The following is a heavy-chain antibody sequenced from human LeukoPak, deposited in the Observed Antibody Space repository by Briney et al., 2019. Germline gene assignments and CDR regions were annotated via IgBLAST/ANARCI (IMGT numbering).Heavy chain of an antibody. D-gene: IGHD3-22*01. Sequence: PGGSLRLSCAASGFTFSSYAMSWVRQAPGKGLEWVSAISGSGGSTYYADSVKGRFTISRDNSKNTLYLQMNSLRAEDTAVYYCARDSSGYYSFDCWGQGTPVTVSS. CDR3: ARDSSGYYSFDC. CDR1: GFTFSSYA. J-gene: IGHJ4*02. CDR2: ISGSGGST. V-gene: IGHV3-23*01.